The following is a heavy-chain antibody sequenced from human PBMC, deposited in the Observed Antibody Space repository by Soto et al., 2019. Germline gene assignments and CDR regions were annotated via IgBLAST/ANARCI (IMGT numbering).Heavy chain of an antibody. Sequence: SDTLSLTCAVSCGSISSGGYSWIFIRQPPWKGLDWIGSIYYSGSTYYNPSLKSRVTISVDTSKNQFSLKLSSVTAADTAVYYCARLGKYYQSLEPWGPGTLVTVSS. CDR1: CGSISSGGYS. V-gene: IGHV4-30-2*03. CDR3: ARLGKYYQSLEP. J-gene: IGHJ5*02. D-gene: IGHD2-2*01. CDR2: IYYSGST.